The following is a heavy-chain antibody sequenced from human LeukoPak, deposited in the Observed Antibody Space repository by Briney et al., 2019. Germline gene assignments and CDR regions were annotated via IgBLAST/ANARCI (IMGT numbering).Heavy chain of an antibody. Sequence: PGGSLRLSCAASGFTFSSYGMSWVRQAPGKGLEWVSGISGSGGSTYYADSEKGRFTISRDNSKNTLYLQMNSLRAEDTALYYCAKDMLVTSGSSFDYWGQGTLVTVSS. V-gene: IGHV3-23*01. J-gene: IGHJ4*02. CDR2: ISGSGGST. CDR1: GFTFSSYG. D-gene: IGHD3-10*01. CDR3: AKDMLVTSGSSFDY.